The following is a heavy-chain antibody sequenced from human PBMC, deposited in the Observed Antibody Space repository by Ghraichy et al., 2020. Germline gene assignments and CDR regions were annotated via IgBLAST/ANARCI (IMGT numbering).Heavy chain of an antibody. J-gene: IGHJ4*02. CDR2: IQQDGSQK. V-gene: IGHV3-7*01. CDR1: GFSLSNYG. Sequence: GALRLSCAASGFSLSNYGMSWFRQAPGRGLEWVANIQQDGSQKYYVDSVEGRFTISRDNAENSLYLQMNSLRAGDTAVYYCVRDLYGSGEYWGQGTLVTVSS. CDR3: VRDLYGSGEY. D-gene: IGHD3-10*01.